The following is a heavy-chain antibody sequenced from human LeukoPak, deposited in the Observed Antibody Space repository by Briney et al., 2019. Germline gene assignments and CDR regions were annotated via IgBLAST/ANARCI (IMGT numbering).Heavy chain of an antibody. V-gene: IGHV3-23*01. Sequence: GSLILSCESSGFTFTSYAMSWVRQAPGKGLEWVSGISGSGSSTYYADSVNGRFAISRDNSKNTVFLQMNSLRVEDTALYYCAKGRVYYYGSGSYGDAFDIWGQGTDVTISS. D-gene: IGHD3-10*01. CDR1: GFTFTSYA. J-gene: IGHJ3*02. CDR3: AKGRVYYYGSGSYGDAFDI. CDR2: ISGSGSST.